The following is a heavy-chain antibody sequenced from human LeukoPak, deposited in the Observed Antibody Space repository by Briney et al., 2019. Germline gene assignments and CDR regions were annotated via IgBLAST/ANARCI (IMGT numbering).Heavy chain of an antibody. CDR1: GGSISSHY. Sequence: PSETLSLTCTVSGGSISSHYWSWIRQPPGKGLEWIAYIYPSGSDNYNPSLKSRVTTSSDTSKNQFSLRLSSVTAADTAVYYCARQRAGNYFDYWGQEPWSPSPQ. D-gene: IGHD6-19*01. J-gene: IGHJ4*01. CDR3: ARQRAGNYFDY. V-gene: IGHV4-4*09. CDR2: IYPSGSD.